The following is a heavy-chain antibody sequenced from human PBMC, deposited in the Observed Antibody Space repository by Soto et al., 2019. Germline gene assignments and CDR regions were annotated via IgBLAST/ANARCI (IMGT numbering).Heavy chain of an antibody. CDR2: INSDGSST. J-gene: IGHJ6*02. V-gene: IGHV3-74*01. CDR1: GFTFSSYW. D-gene: IGHD6-19*01. Sequence: EVQLVESGGGLVQPGGSLRLSCAASGFTFSSYWMHWVRQAPGKGLVWVSRINSDGSSTSYADSVKGRFTISRDNAKNTLYLQMNSLRAEDTAVYYCARDIAGGSSGWYGYYYYGMDVWGQGTTVTVSS. CDR3: ARDIAGGSSGWYGYYYYGMDV.